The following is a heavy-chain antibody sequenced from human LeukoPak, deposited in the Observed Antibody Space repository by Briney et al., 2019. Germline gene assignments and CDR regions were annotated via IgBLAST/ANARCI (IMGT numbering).Heavy chain of an antibody. CDR3: ARVPLPEIRSLEWLEDTDV. J-gene: IGHJ6*02. CDR2: IKQDGSEK. V-gene: IGHV3-7*03. D-gene: IGHD3-3*01. CDR1: GFTFSSYW. Sequence: GGSLRLSCAASGFTFSSYWMSWVRQAPGKGLEWVANIKQDGSEKYYVDSVKGRFTISRDNAKNSLYLQMNSLRAEDTAVYYCARVPLPEIRSLEWLEDTDVWGQGTTVTVSS.